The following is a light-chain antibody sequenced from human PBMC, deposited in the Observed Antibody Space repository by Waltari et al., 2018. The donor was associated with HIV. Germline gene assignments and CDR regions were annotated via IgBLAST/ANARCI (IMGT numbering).Light chain of an antibody. CDR2: KDD. CDR3: QSYDNENPVL. V-gene: IGLV6-57*01. Sequence: MLTQPHTVSETPGKSVTISCTRSSGSIHSRDVQEYQQRPGSSPTTVIYKDDQRPSGVPDRFSGSIDSSSNSASLTISGLRTEDEADYYCQSYDNENPVLFGGGTKLTVL. CDR1: SGSIHSRD. J-gene: IGLJ2*01.